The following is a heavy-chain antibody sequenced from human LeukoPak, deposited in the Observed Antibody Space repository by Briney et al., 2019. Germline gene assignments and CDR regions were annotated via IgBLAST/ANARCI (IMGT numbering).Heavy chain of an antibody. CDR2: IIPILGIA. CDR1: GGTFSSYA. Sequence: ASVKVSCKASGGTFSSYAISWVRQAPGQGLEWMGRIIPILGIANYAQKFQGRVTITADKSTSTAYMELSSLRSEGTAVYYCARDRCGGDCFVAEYYYYYYGMDVWGQGTTVTVSS. D-gene: IGHD2-21*02. CDR3: ARDRCGGDCFVAEYYYYYYGMDV. J-gene: IGHJ6*02. V-gene: IGHV1-69*04.